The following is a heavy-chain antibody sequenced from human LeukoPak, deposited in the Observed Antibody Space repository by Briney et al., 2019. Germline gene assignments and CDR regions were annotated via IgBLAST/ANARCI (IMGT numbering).Heavy chain of an antibody. J-gene: IGHJ5*02. CDR2: IIPIFGTA. CDR1: GGTFSSYA. Sequence: ASVKVSCKASGGTFSSYAISWVQQAPGQGLEWMGRIIPIFGTANYAQKFQGRVTITTDESTSTAYMELSSLRSEDTAVYYCAREAGEVVAAIASWFDPWGQGTLVTVSS. V-gene: IGHV1-69*05. D-gene: IGHD2-15*01. CDR3: AREAGEVVAAIASWFDP.